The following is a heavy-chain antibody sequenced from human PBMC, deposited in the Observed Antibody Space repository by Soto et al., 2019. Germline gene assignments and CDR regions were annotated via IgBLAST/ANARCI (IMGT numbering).Heavy chain of an antibody. CDR1: GGTFSSYA. D-gene: IGHD2-2*01. J-gene: IGHJ4*02. Sequence: GASVKVSCKASGGTFSSYAISWVRQAPGQGLEWMGGIIPIFGTANYAQKFQGRVTITADESTSTAYMELSSLRSEDTAVYYCARGVPSEPAAHKPFDYWGQGTLVTVSS. CDR3: ARGVPSEPAAHKPFDY. CDR2: IIPIFGTA. V-gene: IGHV1-69*13.